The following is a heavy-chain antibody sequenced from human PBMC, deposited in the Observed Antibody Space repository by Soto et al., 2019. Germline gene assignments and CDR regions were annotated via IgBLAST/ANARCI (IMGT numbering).Heavy chain of an antibody. D-gene: IGHD4-17*01. CDR1: GFTFSSYG. CDR3: AKGDDYGDHYYYYGMDV. V-gene: IGHV3-30*18. J-gene: IGHJ6*02. Sequence: QVQLVESGGGVVQPGRSLRLSCAASGFTFSSYGMHWVRQAPGKGLEWVAVISYDGSNKYYADSVKGRFTISRDNSKNTLYLQMNSLGAEDTAVYYCAKGDDYGDHYYYYGMDVWGQGTTVTVSS. CDR2: ISYDGSNK.